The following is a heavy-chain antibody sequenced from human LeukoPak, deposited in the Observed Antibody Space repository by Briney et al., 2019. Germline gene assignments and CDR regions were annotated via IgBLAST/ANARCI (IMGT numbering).Heavy chain of an antibody. CDR3: AKDRAGNSIARGFDY. D-gene: IGHD2/OR15-2a*01. Sequence: GGSLRLSCAASGFTFSTYAMSWVRQAPGKGLEWVSTTSANGDTTYYADSVKGRFTISRDNSKITLYLYMNSLRAEDAAVYYCAKDRAGNSIARGFDYWGQGTLVTVSS. V-gene: IGHV3-23*01. CDR2: TSANGDTT. J-gene: IGHJ4*02. CDR1: GFTFSTYA.